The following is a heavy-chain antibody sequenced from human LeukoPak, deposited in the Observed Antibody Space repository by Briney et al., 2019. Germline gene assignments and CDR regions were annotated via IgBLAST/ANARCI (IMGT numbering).Heavy chain of an antibody. V-gene: IGHV4-59*08. CDR1: GGSISGYY. CDR2: ISYSGNT. Sequence: PSESLSLTCTVSGGSISGYYWSWIRPPPGKALEWIGYISYSGNTNYTPSLKSRLTISLHTSKNQFSLKLSSVTAADTAVYYCAAGGDGMATILADSWGQGTLVTVSS. J-gene: IGHJ4*02. CDR3: AAGGDGMATILADS. D-gene: IGHD5-24*01.